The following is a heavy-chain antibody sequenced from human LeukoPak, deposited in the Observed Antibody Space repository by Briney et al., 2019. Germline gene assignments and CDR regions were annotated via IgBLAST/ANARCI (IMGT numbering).Heavy chain of an antibody. J-gene: IGHJ3*02. V-gene: IGHV5-51*01. CDR1: GYSFTTYW. CDR2: IFPGDSDT. Sequence: GESLKISCTASGYSFTTYWIGWVRQMPRKGLEWMGIIFPGDSDTRYSPSFQGQVTISADKSINTAYLQWSSLKASDTAIYHCARWVTADRGKKDAFDIWGQGTMVTVSS. D-gene: IGHD2-21*02. CDR3: ARWVTADRGKKDAFDI.